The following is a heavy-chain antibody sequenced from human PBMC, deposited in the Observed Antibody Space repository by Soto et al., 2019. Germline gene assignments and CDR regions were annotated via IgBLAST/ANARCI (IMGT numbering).Heavy chain of an antibody. J-gene: IGHJ4*02. V-gene: IGHV4-30-2*01. Sequence: PSETLSLTCAVSGGSISSGGYSWGWIRQPPGKGLEWIGYIYHSGSTYYNPSLKSRVTISVDRSRNQFSLKLSSVTAADTAVYYCARVPYYWGQGTLVTVSS. CDR1: GGSISSGGYS. CDR3: ARVPYY. CDR2: IYHSGST.